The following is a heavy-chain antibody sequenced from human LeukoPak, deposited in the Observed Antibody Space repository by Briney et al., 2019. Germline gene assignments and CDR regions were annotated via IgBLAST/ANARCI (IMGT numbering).Heavy chain of an antibody. CDR3: ARVVLMIYPIYYFDY. J-gene: IGHJ4*02. CDR1: GYTFTSYG. D-gene: IGHD2-8*01. CDR2: ISPFNGNT. Sequence: ASVKVSCKASGYTFTSYGISWVRQAPGQGLEWMGWISPFNGNTNYAQKLQGRVTMTTDTSTSTAYMELRSLRSDDTAVYYCARVVLMIYPIYYFDYWGQGTLVTVSS. V-gene: IGHV1-18*01.